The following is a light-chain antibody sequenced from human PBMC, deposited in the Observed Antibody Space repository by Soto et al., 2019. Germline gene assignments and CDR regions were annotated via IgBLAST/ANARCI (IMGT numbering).Light chain of an antibody. J-gene: IGKJ5*01. V-gene: IGKV3-15*01. CDR2: GAS. CDR3: QQYNNWPPST. Sequence: EIVMTQSPATLSVSPGERATLSCRASQIVSSNLAWYQQKPVQAPRLLIYGASTRATGIPARFSGSGSGTEFTLTTSSLQSEDFAVEYCQQYNNWPPSTFGQGTQRDIK. CDR1: QIVSSN.